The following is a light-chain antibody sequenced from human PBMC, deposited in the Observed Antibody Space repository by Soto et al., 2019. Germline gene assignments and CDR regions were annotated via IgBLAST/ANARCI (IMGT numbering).Light chain of an antibody. CDR2: EVS. V-gene: IGLV2-8*01. Sequence: QSALTQPPSASGSPGQSVTISCTGTSSDVGGYNYVSWYQQHPGKAPKLMIYEVSKRPSGVPDRFSGSKSGNTASLTVSGLQAEDEADYYCCAFAYSRVVFGGGTKLTVL. J-gene: IGLJ3*02. CDR3: CAFAYSRVV. CDR1: SSDVGGYNY.